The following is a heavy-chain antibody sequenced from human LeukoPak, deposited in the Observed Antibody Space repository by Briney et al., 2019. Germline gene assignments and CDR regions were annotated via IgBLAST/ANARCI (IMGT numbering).Heavy chain of an antibody. CDR1: GGSTSDNY. CDR2: ILYSGST. J-gene: IGHJ4*02. CDR3: ARHRGSGYENLFDY. D-gene: IGHD3-3*01. Sequence: PSETLSLTCTVPGGSTSDNYWSWIRHPPGKGLEWIGYILYSGSTNYNPSLQSRVTISVDTSKNQFSLELTSVTAADTAVYYCARHRGSGYENLFDYWGQGTLVTVSS. V-gene: IGHV4-59*08.